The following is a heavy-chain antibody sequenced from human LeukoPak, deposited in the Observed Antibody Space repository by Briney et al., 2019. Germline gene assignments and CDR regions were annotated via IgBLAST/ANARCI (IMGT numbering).Heavy chain of an antibody. J-gene: IGHJ4*02. D-gene: IGHD2-2*02. Sequence: SETLSLTCTVSGGSISSGGYYWSWIRQPPGKGLEWIGYIYHSGSTYYNPSLKSRVTISVDRSKNQFSLKLSSVTAADTAVYYCARESAATAIIDYWGQGTLVTVSS. CDR1: GGSISSGGYY. V-gene: IGHV4-30-2*01. CDR2: IYHSGST. CDR3: ARESAATAIIDY.